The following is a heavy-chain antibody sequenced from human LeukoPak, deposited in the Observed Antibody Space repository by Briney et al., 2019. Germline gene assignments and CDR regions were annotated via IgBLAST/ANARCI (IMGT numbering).Heavy chain of an antibody. CDR3: ARGRSYYAGVYFDY. Sequence: GGSLRLSCAASGFIFSSYEMNWVRQAPGKGLEWVSYISSSGSTIYYADSVKGRFTTSRDNAKNSLYLQMNSLRAEDTAVYYCARGRSYYAGVYFDYWGQGTLVTVSS. V-gene: IGHV3-48*03. CDR1: GFIFSSYE. CDR2: ISSSGSTI. J-gene: IGHJ4*02. D-gene: IGHD2/OR15-2a*01.